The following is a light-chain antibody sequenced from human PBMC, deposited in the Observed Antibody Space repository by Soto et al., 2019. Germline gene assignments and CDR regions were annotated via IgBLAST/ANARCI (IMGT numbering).Light chain of an antibody. CDR2: DAS. CDR1: QSISRS. CDR3: QQYNSDVFT. Sequence: DIQMTQSPSTLSASVGDRVTITCRASQSISRSLAWYQQKPCRAPKLLIFDASSLESGVPSRFGGSGFGTEFTLTISRLQPDDFATYYCQQYNSDVFTFGPGTTVDIK. J-gene: IGKJ3*01. V-gene: IGKV1-5*01.